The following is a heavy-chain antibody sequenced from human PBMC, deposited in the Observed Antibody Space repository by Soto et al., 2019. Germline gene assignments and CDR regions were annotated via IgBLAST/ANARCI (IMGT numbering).Heavy chain of an antibody. D-gene: IGHD6-13*01. Sequence: PGESLKISCRGSGYSFSTYWIAWVRQMPGKGLEWMGIIFPGDSDTIYSPAFQGQVTISADKSISTAYLQWSSLKASDTAMYYCARGMSSSWYSEYYYYYGMDVWGQGTTVTVSS. V-gene: IGHV5-51*01. J-gene: IGHJ6*02. CDR2: IFPGDSDT. CDR3: ARGMSSSWYSEYYYYYGMDV. CDR1: GYSFSTYW.